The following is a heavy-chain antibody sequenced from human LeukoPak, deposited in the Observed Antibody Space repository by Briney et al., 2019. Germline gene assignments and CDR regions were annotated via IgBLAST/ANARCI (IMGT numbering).Heavy chain of an antibody. D-gene: IGHD6-13*01. V-gene: IGHV1-69*13. J-gene: IGHJ6*02. CDR3: ARSSRNLYGMDV. CDR2: VIPIFGAA. CDR1: GGTFSTPT. Sequence: SVKVSCKASGGTFSTPTISWVRQAPGQGLEWMGGVIPIFGAANYAQKFQGRVTITADESTTTASMELSSLKSEDTAVYFCARSSRNLYGMDVWGQGTTVTVSS.